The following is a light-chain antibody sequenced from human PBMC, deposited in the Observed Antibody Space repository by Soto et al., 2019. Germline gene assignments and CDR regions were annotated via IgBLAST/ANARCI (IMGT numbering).Light chain of an antibody. CDR3: CEYAGSSTQV. V-gene: IGLV2-23*01. CDR2: EGS. Sequence: QSVLTQPASVSGSPGQSITISCTGTSSDVGSYNLVSWYEQHPDKAPKLMIYEGSKRPSGVYNRFSGYKSGNTASLTISGLQAEDEADYYCCEYAGSSTQVFGGGTKLTVL. CDR1: SSDVGSYNL. J-gene: IGLJ3*02.